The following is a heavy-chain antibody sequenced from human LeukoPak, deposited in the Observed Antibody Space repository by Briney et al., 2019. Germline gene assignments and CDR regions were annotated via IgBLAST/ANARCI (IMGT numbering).Heavy chain of an antibody. Sequence: PGGSLRLSCAASGFTFSNYWMSWVRQAPGKGLEWVANIKGDGSEKYYVDSVKGRFTISRDNSKNTLYLQMNSLRAEDTAVYYCAKDSGSGPVDYWGQGTLVTVSS. J-gene: IGHJ4*02. CDR1: GFTFSNYW. V-gene: IGHV3-7*01. D-gene: IGHD6-19*01. CDR3: AKDSGSGPVDY. CDR2: IKGDGSEK.